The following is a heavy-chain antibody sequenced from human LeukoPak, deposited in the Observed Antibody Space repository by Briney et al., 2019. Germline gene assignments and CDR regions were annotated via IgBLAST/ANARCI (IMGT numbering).Heavy chain of an antibody. CDR2: IYHSGST. CDR3: ARGSRQWELPYFDY. J-gene: IGHJ4*02. D-gene: IGHD1-26*01. CDR1: GGSISSGGYS. Sequence: PSQTLSLTCAVSGGSISSGGYSWSWIRQPPGKGLEWIGYIYHSGSTYYNPSLKSRVTISVDRSKNQFSLKLSSVIAADTAVYYCARGSRQWELPYFDYWGQGTLVTVSS. V-gene: IGHV4-30-2*01.